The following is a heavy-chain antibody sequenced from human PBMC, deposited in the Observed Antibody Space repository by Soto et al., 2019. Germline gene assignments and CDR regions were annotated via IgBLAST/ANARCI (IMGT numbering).Heavy chain of an antibody. J-gene: IGHJ6*02. D-gene: IGHD5-12*01. V-gene: IGHV3-30*18. Sequence: QVQLVESGGGVVQPGRSLRLSCAASGFTFSSYGIHWVRQAPGKGLEWVAVISYDGGNKYYADSVKGRFTISRDNSKNTLYLQMNSLRAEDTAVYYCAKDRGRGIVTTFYGLDVWGQGTTVTVSS. CDR2: ISYDGGNK. CDR1: GFTFSSYG. CDR3: AKDRGRGIVTTFYGLDV.